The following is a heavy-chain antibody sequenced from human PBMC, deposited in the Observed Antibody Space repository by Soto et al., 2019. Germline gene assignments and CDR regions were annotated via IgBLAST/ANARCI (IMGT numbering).Heavy chain of an antibody. V-gene: IGHV4-61*01. CDR2: IYYSGST. D-gene: IGHD3-22*01. J-gene: IGHJ4*02. Sequence: SETLSLTCTVSGGSVSSGSYYWSWIRQPPGKGLEWIGYIYYSGSTNYNPSLKSRVTISVDTSKNQFSLKLGSVTAADTAVYYCASRAGYYYDSRRFWYFDYWGQGTLVTVSS. CDR3: ASRAGYYYDSRRFWYFDY. CDR1: GGSVSSGSYY.